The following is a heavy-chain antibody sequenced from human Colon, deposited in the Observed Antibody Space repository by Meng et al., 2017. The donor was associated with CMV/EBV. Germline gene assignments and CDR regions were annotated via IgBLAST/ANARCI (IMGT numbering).Heavy chain of an antibody. CDR3: ARSTGSYAACFQD. J-gene: IGHJ1*01. Sequence: GGSLRLPCAASGFTLRFYAVHWARQAPGKGLEWVAVVSHDGNNQYYGDYVKGRFTISRDNSKNTVYLQMDSLRVEDTAVYYCARSTGSYAACFQDWGQGTLVTVSS. D-gene: IGHD1-26*01. CDR2: VSHDGNNQ. CDR1: GFTLRFYA. V-gene: IGHV3-30*04.